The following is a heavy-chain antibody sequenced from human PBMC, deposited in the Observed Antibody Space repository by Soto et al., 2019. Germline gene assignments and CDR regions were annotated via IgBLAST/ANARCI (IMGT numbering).Heavy chain of an antibody. Sequence: ASVKVSCKASGYNFTSYGIHWVRQAPGQRLEWMGWINAANGDTKYSPKFQGRVTITRDTSASTAYMELSSLRSEDTAVYYCVRRHVSATGIDWFDPWGQGTLVTVSS. CDR1: GYNFTSYG. CDR3: VRRHVSATGIDWFDP. CDR2: INAANGDT. V-gene: IGHV1-3*01. J-gene: IGHJ5*02. D-gene: IGHD6-13*01.